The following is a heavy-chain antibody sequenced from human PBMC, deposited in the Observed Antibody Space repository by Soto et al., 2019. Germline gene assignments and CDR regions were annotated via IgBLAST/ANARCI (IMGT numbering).Heavy chain of an antibody. D-gene: IGHD3-10*01. V-gene: IGHV3-30*04. CDR3: ARTGSGNYYNFDY. J-gene: IGHJ4*02. CDR2: ISYDGRNK. CDR1: GFTFSNYA. Sequence: GGSLRLSCAASGFTFSNYAMHWVRQAPGKGLEWVAVISYDGRNKYYADSVKGRFTISRDNSKNTLYLQVNSLRADDTAVYYCARTGSGNYYNFDYWGQGTLVTVSS.